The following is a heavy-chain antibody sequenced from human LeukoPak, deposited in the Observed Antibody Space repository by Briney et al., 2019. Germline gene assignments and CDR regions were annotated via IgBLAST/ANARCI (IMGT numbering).Heavy chain of an antibody. CDR1: GFTFSNAW. V-gene: IGHV3-15*01. D-gene: IGHD3-10*01. J-gene: IGHJ5*02. CDR3: TTLTMVRGVVSSNWFDP. CDR2: IKSKTDGGTT. Sequence: PGGSLRLSCAASGFTFSNAWMSWVRQAPGKGLEWVGRIKSKTDGGTTDYAAPVKGRFTISRDDSKNTLYLQMNSLKTEDTAVYYCTTLTMVRGVVSSNWFDPWGQGTLVTVSS.